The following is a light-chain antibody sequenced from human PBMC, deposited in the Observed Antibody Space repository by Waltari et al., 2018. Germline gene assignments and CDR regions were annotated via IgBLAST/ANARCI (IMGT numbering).Light chain of an antibody. J-gene: IGKJ1*01. CDR3: QQHGTLPAT. CDR2: RAS. V-gene: IGKV3-20*01. CDR1: QSVGSSS. Sequence: EIVLTQSPGTASVSPGERVTLSGRASQSVGSSSLAWYQQKPGQAPRLVSYRASRRATGIPDRFSGSGSGTDFSLTISRLEPEDFAVYYCQQHGTLPATFGQGTKVEIK.